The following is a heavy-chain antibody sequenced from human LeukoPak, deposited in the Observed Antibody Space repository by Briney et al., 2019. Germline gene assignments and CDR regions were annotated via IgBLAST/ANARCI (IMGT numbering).Heavy chain of an antibody. V-gene: IGHV4-39*07. CDR2: IFYSGST. D-gene: IGHD5-24*01. CDR3: ARYPLVAGYNWVAYDY. CDR1: SGSISSSSSY. J-gene: IGHJ4*02. Sequence: PSETLSLTCTVSSGSISSSSSYWGWIRQPPGKGLEWIGNIFYSGSTYFNPSLKSRVAISVDTSKSQFSLKLNSVTAADTAVYYCARYPLVAGYNWVAYDYWGQGTLVTVSS.